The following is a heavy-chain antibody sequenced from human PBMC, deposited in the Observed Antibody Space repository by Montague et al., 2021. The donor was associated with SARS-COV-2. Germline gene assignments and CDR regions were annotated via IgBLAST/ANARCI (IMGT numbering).Heavy chain of an antibody. J-gene: IGHJ4*02. Sequence: SETLSLTCTVAGDSVSRSYWNWIRQSPGKGLEWIGNIYYYGSVNYNPSLKSRLSISLDTSTNQLSLTLTSVTAADTATYYCARQITMVREPFDSWGQGTLVLVSS. V-gene: IGHV4-59*08. CDR2: IYYYGSV. CDR1: GDSVSRSY. D-gene: IGHD3-10*01. CDR3: ARQITMVREPFDS.